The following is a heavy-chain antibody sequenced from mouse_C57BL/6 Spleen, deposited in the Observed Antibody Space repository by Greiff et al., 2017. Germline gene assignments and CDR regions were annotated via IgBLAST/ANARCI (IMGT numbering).Heavy chain of an antibody. Sequence: QVQLQQPGAERVKPGASVKLSCKASGYTFTSYWMQWVKPRPGQGLEWIGEIDPSDSYTNYNQKFKGKATLTVDTSSSTAYMQLSSLTSEDSAVSYCASCTAQATGFAYGGQGTLVTVSA. J-gene: IGHJ3*01. D-gene: IGHD3-2*02. CDR3: ASCTAQATGFAY. CDR2: IDPSDSYT. V-gene: IGHV1-50*01. CDR1: GYTFTSYW.